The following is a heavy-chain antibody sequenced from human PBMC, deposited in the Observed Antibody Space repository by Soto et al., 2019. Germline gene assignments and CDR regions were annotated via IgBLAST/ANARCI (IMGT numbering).Heavy chain of an antibody. J-gene: IGHJ4*02. CDR1: GGSINSGDYF. D-gene: IGHD1-1*01. Sequence: QVQLQESGPGLVKPSQTLSLTCTVSGGSINSGDYFWTWIRQPPGKGLEWIGYIYYSGSTYYSPSLKSRVTMSMDTSNNQFSLKVTSVTAADTAVYFCARENESGYGLGYWGQGTLVTVSS. V-gene: IGHV4-30-4*01. CDR3: ARENESGYGLGY. CDR2: IYYSGST.